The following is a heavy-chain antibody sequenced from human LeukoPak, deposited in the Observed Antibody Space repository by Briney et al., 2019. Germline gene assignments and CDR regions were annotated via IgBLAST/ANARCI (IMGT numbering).Heavy chain of an antibody. CDR2: ISGSGGST. J-gene: IGHJ5*02. V-gene: IGHV3-23*01. D-gene: IGHD6-13*01. CDR3: AKDRSSSWYGGWFDP. CDR1: GFTFSSYA. Sequence: PGGSLRLSCAASGFTFSSYAMSWVRQAPGKGLEWVSAISGSGGSTYYADSVKGRFTISRDNSKNTLYLQVNSLRAEDTAVYYCAKDRSSSWYGGWFDPWGQGTLVTVSS.